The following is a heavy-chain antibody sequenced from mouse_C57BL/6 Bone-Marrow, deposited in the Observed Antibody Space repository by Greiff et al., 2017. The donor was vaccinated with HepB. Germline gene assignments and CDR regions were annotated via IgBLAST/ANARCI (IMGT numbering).Heavy chain of an antibody. D-gene: IGHD1-1*01. CDR2: INPGSGGT. Sequence: VHLVESGAELVRPGTSVKVSCKASGYAFTNYLIEWVKQRPGQGLEWIGVINPGSGGTNYNEKFKGKATLTADKSSSTAYMQLSSLTSEDSAVYFCARRGTTVVRYFDVWGTGTTVTVSS. V-gene: IGHV1-54*01. CDR1: GYAFTNYL. CDR3: ARRGTTVVRYFDV. J-gene: IGHJ1*03.